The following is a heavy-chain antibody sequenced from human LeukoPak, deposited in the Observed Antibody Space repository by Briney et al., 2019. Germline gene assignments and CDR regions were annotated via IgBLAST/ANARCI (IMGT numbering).Heavy chain of an antibody. Sequence: ASVKVSCKASGYTFTGYYMHWVRQAPGQGLEWMGWINPNSGGTNYAQKFQGRVTMTRDTSISTAYMELSRLRSDDTAVYYCARVRPYYDSRGYYGRWGQGTLVTVSS. CDR2: INPNSGGT. CDR1: GYTFTGYY. CDR3: ARVRPYYDSRGYYGR. J-gene: IGHJ4*02. V-gene: IGHV1-2*02. D-gene: IGHD3-22*01.